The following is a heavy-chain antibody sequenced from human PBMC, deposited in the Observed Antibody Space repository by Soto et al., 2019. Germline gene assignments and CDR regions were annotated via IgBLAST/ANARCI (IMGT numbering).Heavy chain of an antibody. V-gene: IGHV6-1*01. CDR2: THYRSKWYK. CDR1: GGSVSSNRSA. D-gene: IGHD3-10*01. CDR3: ARDQIGSCCDGVDI. Sequence: SPTLSLTGVLSGGSVSSNRSARNWFRLSQSGGLEWLGRTHYRSKWYKEYAVSVKSRIIINPDTSKNQFSLQLNSVTPEDTAIYYCARDQIGSCCDGVDICGQGTMVTVSS. J-gene: IGHJ3*02.